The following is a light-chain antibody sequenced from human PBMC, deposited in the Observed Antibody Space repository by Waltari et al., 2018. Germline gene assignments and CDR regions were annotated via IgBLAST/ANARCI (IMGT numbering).Light chain of an antibody. Sequence: EIVLTQSPGTLSLSPGERATLSCRASQTVRTTYLAWYQQKPGQASTLLIYGASSRATGIPDRVSGSGSGTDFSLTISSLEPEDFAVYYCQQYDISPLTFGGGTRVEIK. CDR1: QTVRTTY. CDR2: GAS. V-gene: IGKV3-20*01. CDR3: QQYDISPLT. J-gene: IGKJ4*01.